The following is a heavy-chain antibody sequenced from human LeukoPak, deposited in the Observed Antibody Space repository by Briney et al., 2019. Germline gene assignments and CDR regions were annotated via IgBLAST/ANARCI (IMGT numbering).Heavy chain of an antibody. CDR3: TKGVLGRTQSVSAGLDY. D-gene: IGHD7-27*01. CDR1: GFTFSNAW. V-gene: IGHV3-15*01. Sequence: PGGSLRLSCAASGFTFSNAWMSWVRQAPGKGLEWIGRIRTKTDGGATDYAAPVTGIFTISRDDAKNTLYLQMNSLRPEDTAAYYCTKGVLGRTQSVSAGLDYWGQGTLVTVSS. J-gene: IGHJ4*02. CDR2: IRTKTDGGAT.